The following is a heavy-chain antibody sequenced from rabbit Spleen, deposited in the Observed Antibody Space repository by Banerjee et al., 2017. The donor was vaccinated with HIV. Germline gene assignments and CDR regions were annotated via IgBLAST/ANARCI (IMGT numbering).Heavy chain of an antibody. Sequence: QELLVESGGGLVQPGGTLTLTCTVSGFDLSKYGVSWVRQAPGKGLEWIGYIDPVFGGTRCEPWLSDRFTIPSHNAQNPVYLQLNSLTAADTAAYFCARASNSDGRVYARGFGLWGPGTLVTVS. J-gene: IGHJ4*01. CDR2: IDPVFGGT. CDR1: GFDLSKYG. V-gene: IGHV1S47*01. D-gene: IGHD6-1*01. CDR3: ARASNSDGRVYARGFGL.